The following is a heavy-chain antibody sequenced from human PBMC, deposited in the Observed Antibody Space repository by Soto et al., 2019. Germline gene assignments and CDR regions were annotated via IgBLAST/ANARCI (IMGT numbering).Heavy chain of an antibody. CDR1: GFSLSSSGVG. J-gene: IGHJ4*02. D-gene: IGHD1-26*01. CDR2: IYWDDDK. V-gene: IGHV2-5*02. Sequence: QITLRQSGPTRVRPTQPLTLTCNFSGFSLSSSGVGVGWIRQPPGKAPEWLVVIYWDDDKRYSPSLKSRLTIPKDXXKXQXDLTMTNMDPVDTGTYYCAHRALYSGSYWDGGYFDAWGQGTPVTVSP. CDR3: AHRALYSGSYWDGGYFDA.